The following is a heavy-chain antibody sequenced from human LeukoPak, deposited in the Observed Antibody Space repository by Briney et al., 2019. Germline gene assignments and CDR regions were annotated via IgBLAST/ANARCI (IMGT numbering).Heavy chain of an antibody. Sequence: SETRSLTCNVYGGSIGSSSYYWDWILQPPVKGLEWIGSIYYSGSTYYNPSPKSRLTISVDTSKNQFSLKRRSVTAADTAVYYCARGGYDSSGYYLVYWGQGTLVTVSS. V-gene: IGHV4-39*07. CDR2: IYYSGST. J-gene: IGHJ4*02. CDR1: GGSIGSSSYY. D-gene: IGHD3-22*01. CDR3: ARGGYDSSGYYLVY.